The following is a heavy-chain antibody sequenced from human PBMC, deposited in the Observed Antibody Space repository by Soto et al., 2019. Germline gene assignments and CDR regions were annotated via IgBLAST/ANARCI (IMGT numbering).Heavy chain of an antibody. Sequence: QVQLVQSGAEVKKPGSSVKVSCKASGGTFSNYVVNWVRQAPGQGLEWMGRIIPISGAANYAQKFQGRVTITADKSTSTSYMELSSVRSADTAVYYCARDMTRTVVPYFDFCGQGTLVTVSS. CDR2: IIPISGAA. J-gene: IGHJ4*02. CDR3: ARDMTRTVVPYFDF. D-gene: IGHD1-7*01. V-gene: IGHV1-69*06. CDR1: GGTFSNYV.